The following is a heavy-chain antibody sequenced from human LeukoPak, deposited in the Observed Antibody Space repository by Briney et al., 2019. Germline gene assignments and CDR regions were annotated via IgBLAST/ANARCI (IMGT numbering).Heavy chain of an antibody. CDR3: ARDLYGDYSPFDY. CDR1: GFTFSSYW. CDR2: IKQDGSEK. Sequence: GGSLRLSCAASGFTFSSYWMSWVRQAPGKGLEWVANIKQDGSEKYYVDSVKGRFTISRDNAKNSLYLQMNSLRAEDTAVYYCARDLYGDYSPFDYWGQGTLVTVSS. V-gene: IGHV3-7*04. D-gene: IGHD4-17*01. J-gene: IGHJ4*02.